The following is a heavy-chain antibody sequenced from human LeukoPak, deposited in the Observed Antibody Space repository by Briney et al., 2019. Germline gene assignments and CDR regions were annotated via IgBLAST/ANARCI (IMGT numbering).Heavy chain of an antibody. J-gene: IGHJ3*02. V-gene: IGHV1-69*13. Sequence: SVKVSCKASGGTFSSYAISWVRQAPGQGLEWMGGIIPIFGTANYAQKFQGRVTISADESTSTAYMELSSLRSEDTAVYYCASKSYSSSSLGAFDIWGQGTMVTVSS. CDR3: ASKSYSSSSLGAFDI. CDR1: GGTFSSYA. CDR2: IIPIFGTA. D-gene: IGHD6-6*01.